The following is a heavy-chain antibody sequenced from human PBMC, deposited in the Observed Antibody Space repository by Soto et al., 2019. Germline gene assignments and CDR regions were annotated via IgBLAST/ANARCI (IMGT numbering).Heavy chain of an antibody. CDR2: IYSGGST. Sequence: GGSLRLSCAASGFTVSSNYMSWVRQAPGKGLEWVSVIYSGGSTYYADSVKGRFTISRDNSKNTLYLQMNSLRAEDTAVYYCARGISGDYGDYGVGYWGQGTLVTVSS. D-gene: IGHD4-17*01. CDR3: ARGISGDYGDYGVGY. V-gene: IGHV3-66*01. J-gene: IGHJ4*02. CDR1: GFTVSSNY.